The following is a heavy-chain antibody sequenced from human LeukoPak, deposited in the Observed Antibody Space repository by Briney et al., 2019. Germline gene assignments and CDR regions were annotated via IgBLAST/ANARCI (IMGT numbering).Heavy chain of an antibody. Sequence: SETLSLTCAVSGYSISSGYYWGWIRQPPGKGLEWIGSTYHSGSTYYNPSLKSRVTISVDTSKNQFSLKLSSVTAADTAVYYCARHLVPAAIPDWFDPWGQGTLVTVSS. D-gene: IGHD2-2*01. V-gene: IGHV4-38-2*01. CDR2: TYHSGST. CDR1: GYSISSGYY. CDR3: ARHLVPAAIPDWFDP. J-gene: IGHJ5*02.